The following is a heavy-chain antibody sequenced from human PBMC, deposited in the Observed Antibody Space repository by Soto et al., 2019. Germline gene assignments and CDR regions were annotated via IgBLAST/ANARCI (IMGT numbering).Heavy chain of an antibody. J-gene: IGHJ4*02. CDR3: ARDEGIRGFDF. CDR1: GYTFSNYG. D-gene: IGHD3-10*01. Sequence: QVQLVQSGDEVKKSGASVKVSCKASGYTFSNYGISWVRQAPGLGLEWMGWISGYNGLTAYAQNVQDRVTMTIDTPTRTVFMELTSLRSNDTAVYYCARDEGIRGFDFWGQGTLVTVSS. CDR2: ISGYNGLT. V-gene: IGHV1-18*04.